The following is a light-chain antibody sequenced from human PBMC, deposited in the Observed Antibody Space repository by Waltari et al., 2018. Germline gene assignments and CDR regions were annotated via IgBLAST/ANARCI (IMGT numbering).Light chain of an antibody. CDR2: GAS. Sequence: ELVFTQPPGTLSLSPGERATLSCRASQDTRRTLAWDKQKPGQPPRLLIYGASNRATGIPDRFSGTGSETDFSLNISRLEPEDFAVYFCQHYLRLPVTYGQGTKVEIK. V-gene: IGKV3-20*01. CDR3: QHYLRLPVT. CDR1: QDTRRT. J-gene: IGKJ1*01.